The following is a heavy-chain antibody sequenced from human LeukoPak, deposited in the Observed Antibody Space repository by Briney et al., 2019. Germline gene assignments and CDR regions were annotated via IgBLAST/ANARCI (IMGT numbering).Heavy chain of an antibody. J-gene: IGHJ4*02. Sequence: GASVRVSCKASGYTFTAYYMHWVRQAPGQGLEWMGWIYPNSGGTNYARKFRGRVTMTRDTSISTAYMELSRLRSDDTAVYYCATGRWGVDYWGQGTLVTVSS. CDR3: ATGRWGVDY. V-gene: IGHV1-2*02. D-gene: IGHD3-16*01. CDR2: IYPNSGGT. CDR1: GYTFTAYY.